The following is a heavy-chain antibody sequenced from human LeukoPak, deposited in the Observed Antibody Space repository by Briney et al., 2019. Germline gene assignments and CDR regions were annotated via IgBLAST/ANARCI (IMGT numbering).Heavy chain of an antibody. CDR1: GFTFSSYE. Sequence: GGSLRLSCAASGFTFSSYEMNWVRQAPGKGLEWVSYISTSGNTRYYADSVKGRFTISRDNAKNTLYLQMTSLRAEDTALYYCARDRGWRQNDNWGQGTLVTVSS. CDR3: ARDRGWRQNDN. J-gene: IGHJ4*02. CDR2: ISTSGNTR. D-gene: IGHD5-24*01. V-gene: IGHV3-48*03.